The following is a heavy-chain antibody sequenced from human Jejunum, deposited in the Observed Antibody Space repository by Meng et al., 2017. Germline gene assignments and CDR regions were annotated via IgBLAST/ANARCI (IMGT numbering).Heavy chain of an antibody. CDR1: GGSASSTNCY. J-gene: IGHJ4*02. D-gene: IGHD2-2*01. Sequence: QVLLREAGQGLVRPSETLSLTCTVPGGSASSTNCYWSWIRQPPGKGLEWIGYRYYRGSTNYNPSLKSRVTISVDTSKSQFSLKLFSVTAADTAVYYCAREYCISTTCYFDSWGQGTLVTVSS. CDR3: AREYCISTTCYFDS. V-gene: IGHV4-61*01. CDR2: RYYRGST.